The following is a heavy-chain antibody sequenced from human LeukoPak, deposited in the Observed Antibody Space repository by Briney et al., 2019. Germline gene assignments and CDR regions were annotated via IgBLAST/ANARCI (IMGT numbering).Heavy chain of an antibody. CDR2: IRYDGSNK. CDR3: AKDRFLYSSSSGTDY. V-gene: IGHV3-30*02. D-gene: IGHD6-6*01. J-gene: IGHJ4*02. CDR1: GFTFSSYG. Sequence: PGGSLGLSCAASGFTFSSYGMHWVRQAPGKGLEWVAFIRYDGSNKYYADSVKGRFTISRDNSKNTLYLQMNSLRAEDTAVYYCAKDRFLYSSSSGTDYWGQGTLVTVPS.